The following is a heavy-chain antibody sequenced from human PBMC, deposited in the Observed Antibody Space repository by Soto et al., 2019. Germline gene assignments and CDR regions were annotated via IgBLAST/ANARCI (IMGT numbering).Heavy chain of an antibody. V-gene: IGHV3-23*01. CDR2: ISGSGGST. Sequence: GGSLRLTCAASGFTFSSYAMSWVRQAPGKGLEWVSAISGSGGSTYYADSVKGRFTISRDNSKNTLYLQMNSLRAEDTAVYYCAKTMNGEVDNDAFDIWGQGTMVTDSS. D-gene: IGHD4-17*01. CDR1: GFTFSSYA. J-gene: IGHJ3*02. CDR3: AKTMNGEVDNDAFDI.